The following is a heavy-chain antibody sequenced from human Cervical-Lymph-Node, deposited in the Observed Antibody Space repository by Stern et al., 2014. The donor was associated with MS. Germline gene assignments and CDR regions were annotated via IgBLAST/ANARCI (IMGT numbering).Heavy chain of an antibody. CDR3: ARGGVPYYDFWSGYLGYYGMDV. D-gene: IGHD3-3*01. Sequence: QVQLMPSGAEVKKPGASVKVSCKASGYTFTSYGISWVRQAPGQGLEWMGWISAYNGNTNYAQKLQGRVTMTTDTSTSTAYMELRSLRSDDTAVYYCARGGVPYYDFWSGYLGYYGMDVWGQGTTVTVSS. CDR1: GYTFTSYG. J-gene: IGHJ6*02. V-gene: IGHV1-18*04. CDR2: ISAYNGNT.